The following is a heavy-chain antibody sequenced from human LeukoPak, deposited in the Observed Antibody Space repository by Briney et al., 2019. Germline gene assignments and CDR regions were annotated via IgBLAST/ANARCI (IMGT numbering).Heavy chain of an antibody. CDR3: AKVARSYYDILTGYDY. CDR1: GFTFSSYG. J-gene: IGHJ4*02. CDR2: ISNDGSNK. Sequence: PGGSLRLSCAASGFTFSSYGMHWVRQAPGKGLEWVAVISNDGSNKYYADSVKGRFTTSRDNSKNTLYLQMNSLRAEDTAVYYCAKVARSYYDILTGYDYWGQGTLVTVSS. V-gene: IGHV3-30*18. D-gene: IGHD3-9*01.